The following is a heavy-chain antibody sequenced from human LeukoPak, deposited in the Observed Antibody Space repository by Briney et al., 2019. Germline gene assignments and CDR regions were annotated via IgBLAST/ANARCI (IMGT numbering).Heavy chain of an antibody. Sequence: SETLSLTCAVYGGSFSGYYWSWIRQPPGKGLEWIGEINHSGSTNYNPSLKSRVTISVDTSKNQFSLKLSSVTAADTAVYYCARGSWGELLDFWGQGTLVTVSS. CDR1: GGSFSGYY. J-gene: IGHJ4*02. V-gene: IGHV4-34*01. CDR2: INHSGST. CDR3: ARGSWGELLDF. D-gene: IGHD1-26*01.